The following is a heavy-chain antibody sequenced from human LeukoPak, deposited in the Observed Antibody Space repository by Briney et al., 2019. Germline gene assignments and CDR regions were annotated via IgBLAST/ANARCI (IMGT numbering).Heavy chain of an antibody. J-gene: IGHJ6*04. CDR2: IYYSGST. CDR3: ARYRIAAAGTGMDV. CDR1: GGSISSSSYY. D-gene: IGHD6-13*01. Sequence: SETLSLTCTVSGGSISSSSYYWGWIRQPPGKGLEWIGSIYYSGSTYYNPSLKSRVTISVDTSKNQFSLKLSSVTAADTAVYYCARYRIAAAGTGMDVWGKGTTVTVSS. V-gene: IGHV4-39*07.